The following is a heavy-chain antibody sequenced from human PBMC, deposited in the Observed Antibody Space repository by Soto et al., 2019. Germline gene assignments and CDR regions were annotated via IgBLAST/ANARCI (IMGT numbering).Heavy chain of an antibody. Sequence: GGSLRLSCASSGFTFSSYCMNRVRQAPGKGLEWVSSISSSSSYIYYADSVKGRFTISRDNAKNSLYLQMNGLRAEDTAVYSFARNISPAAYFDHWAQGTLVTVSS. V-gene: IGHV3-21*01. D-gene: IGHD6-13*01. J-gene: IGHJ4*02. CDR1: GFTFSSYC. CDR3: ARNISPAAYFDH. CDR2: ISSSSSYI.